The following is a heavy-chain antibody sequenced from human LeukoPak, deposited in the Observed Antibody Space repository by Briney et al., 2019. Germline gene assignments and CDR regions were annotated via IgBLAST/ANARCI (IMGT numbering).Heavy chain of an antibody. D-gene: IGHD3/OR15-3a*01. V-gene: IGHV3-74*01. J-gene: IGHJ4*02. Sequence: GGSLSLSCAASGFAFSRHYMPSVRQAPGKGLVWVSRVNGVGTDKIYADSVKGRFTISRDNSKNTLYLQMNSLRAEDTAVYYCARVRTGYYLYYFDYWGQGTLVTVSS. CDR3: ARVRTGYYLYYFDY. CDR2: VNGVGTDK. CDR1: GFAFSRHY.